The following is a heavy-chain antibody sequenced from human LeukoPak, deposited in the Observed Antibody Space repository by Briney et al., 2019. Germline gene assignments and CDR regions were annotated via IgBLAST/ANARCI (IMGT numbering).Heavy chain of an antibody. CDR2: ITSSGNYI. CDR3: ARERGVRFDP. J-gene: IGHJ5*02. V-gene: IGHV3-21*01. Sequence: PGGSLRLSCAASGFTFSSYSMNWVRQAPGKGLEWVSSITSSGNYIYYADSMKGRFTISRDNAKNSLYLQMNSLRAEDTAVYYCARERGVRFDPWGQGTLVTVSS. CDR1: GFTFSSYS. D-gene: IGHD1-1*01.